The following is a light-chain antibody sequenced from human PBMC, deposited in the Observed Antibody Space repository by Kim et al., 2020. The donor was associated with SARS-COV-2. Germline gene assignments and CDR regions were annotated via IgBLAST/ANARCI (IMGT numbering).Light chain of an antibody. J-gene: IGKJ2*01. CDR3: QQYLSTPDT. Sequence: DIVMTQSPDSLAVSLGERATINCKSSQSVFYSSNNKNYLAWFQQKPGQPPKLLIYWASTRESGVPDRFSGSGSGTDFTLSITSLQAEDVAVYYCQQYLSTPDTFGQGTKLEIK. V-gene: IGKV4-1*01. CDR2: WAS. CDR1: QSVFYSSNNKNY.